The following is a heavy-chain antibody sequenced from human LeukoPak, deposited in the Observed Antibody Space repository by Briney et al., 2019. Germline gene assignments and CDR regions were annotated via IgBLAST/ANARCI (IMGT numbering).Heavy chain of an antibody. Sequence: SETLSLTCTVSGGSISSYYWSWIRQPAGKRLEWIGRMYSSGSTNYNPSLKSRVTMSVDTSKNQFSLKLSSVTAADTAVYYCARLFSAYYYGSGARAEYYFDYWGQGTLVTVSS. CDR2: MYSSGST. J-gene: IGHJ4*02. CDR3: ARLFSAYYYGSGARAEYYFDY. V-gene: IGHV4-4*07. D-gene: IGHD3-10*01. CDR1: GGSISSYY.